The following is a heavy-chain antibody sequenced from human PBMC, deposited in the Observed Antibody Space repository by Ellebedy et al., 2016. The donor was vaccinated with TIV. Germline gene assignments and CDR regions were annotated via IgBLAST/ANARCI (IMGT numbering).Heavy chain of an antibody. CDR2: ISSSSSYI. CDR1: GFTFDDYG. J-gene: IGHJ5*02. Sequence: GESLKISXAASGFTFDDYGMSWVRQAPGKGLEWVSSISSSSSYIYYADSVKGRFTISRDNAKNSLYLQMNSLRADDTAMYYCAGGSSGSGWYSGWFNPWGQGTLVTVSS. V-gene: IGHV3-21*01. D-gene: IGHD6-13*01. CDR3: AGGSSGSGWYSGWFNP.